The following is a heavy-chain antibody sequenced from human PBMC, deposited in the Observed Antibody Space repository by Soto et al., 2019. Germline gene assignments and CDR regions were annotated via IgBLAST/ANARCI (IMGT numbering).Heavy chain of an antibody. Sequence: QVQLQESGPGLVKPSETLSLTCTVSGVSISSYYWSWIRQPPGKGLEWIGYIYYSGSTNYNPSLKSRVTLSVDTSKNQFSLKLSSVTAADTAVYYCARGRGGYFDLWGRGTLVTVSS. J-gene: IGHJ2*01. V-gene: IGHV4-59*01. CDR2: IYYSGST. CDR3: ARGRGGYFDL. CDR1: GVSISSYY.